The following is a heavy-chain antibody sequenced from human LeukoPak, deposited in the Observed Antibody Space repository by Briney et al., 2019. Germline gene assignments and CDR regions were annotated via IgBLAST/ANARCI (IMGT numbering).Heavy chain of an antibody. CDR1: GFTFGDYV. Sequence: GGSLRLSCTASGFTFGDYVMSWFRQAPGKGLEWXXXXXSXAYGETTEYAASVKGRFIISRDDSKSIAYLQMYSLKTEDTAIYYCTRGSDTIFGVSRDGFDYWGQGTLVTVSS. D-gene: IGHD3-3*01. CDR3: TRGSDTIFGVSRDGFDY. J-gene: IGHJ4*02. V-gene: IGHV3-49*03. CDR2: XXSXAYGETT.